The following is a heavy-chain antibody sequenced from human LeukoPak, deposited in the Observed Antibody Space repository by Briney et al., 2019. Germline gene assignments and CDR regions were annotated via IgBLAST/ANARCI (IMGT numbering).Heavy chain of an antibody. CDR3: ARSGTTGTTRRFDP. D-gene: IGHD1-1*01. J-gene: IGHJ5*02. CDR1: GFTFSSYS. CDR2: ISSSSSYI. V-gene: IGHV3-21*01. Sequence: PGGSLRLSCAASGFTFSSYSMNWVRQAPGKGLEWVSSISSSSSYIYYADSVKGRFSISRDNAKNSLYLQMNSLRAGDTAVYYCARSGTTGTTRRFDPWGQGTLVTVSS.